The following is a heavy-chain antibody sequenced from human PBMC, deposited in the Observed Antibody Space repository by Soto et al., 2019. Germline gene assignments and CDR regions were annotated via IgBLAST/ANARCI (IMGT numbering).Heavy chain of an antibody. CDR2: ISTYNDKR. V-gene: IGHV1-18*01. CDR3: AIDFHCSGGRCYDCFDP. Sequence: ASVKVSCKASGYTFTSYGISWVRQAPGQGLEWMGWISTYNDKRAYAQKLQGRVTMTTDTSTSTAYMELRSLRSDDTAVYYCAIDFHCSGGRCYDCFDPWGQGTLVTVSS. J-gene: IGHJ5*02. CDR1: GYTFTSYG. D-gene: IGHD2-15*01.